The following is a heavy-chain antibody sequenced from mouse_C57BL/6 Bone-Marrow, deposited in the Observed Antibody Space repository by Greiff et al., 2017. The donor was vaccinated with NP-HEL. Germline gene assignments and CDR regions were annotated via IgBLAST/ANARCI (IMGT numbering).Heavy chain of an antibody. CDR3: ARPTCMDY. V-gene: IGHV1-26*01. Sequence: EVKLQQSGPELVKPGASVKISCKASGYTFTDYYMNWVKQSHGKSLEWIGDINPNNGGTSYNQKFKGKATLTVDKSSSTAYMELRSLTSEDSAVYYCARPTCMDYWGQGTSVTVSS. CDR1: GYTFTDYY. D-gene: IGHD2-10*01. J-gene: IGHJ4*01. CDR2: INPNNGGT.